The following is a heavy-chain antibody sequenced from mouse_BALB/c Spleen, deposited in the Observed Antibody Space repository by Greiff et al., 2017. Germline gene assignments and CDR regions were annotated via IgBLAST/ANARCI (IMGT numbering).Heavy chain of an antibody. J-gene: IGHJ3*01. CDR3: ARRGIYDYDVFAY. Sequence: QVQLQQSGAELMKPGASVKISCKATGYTFSSYWIEWVKQRPGHGLEWIGEILPGSGSTNYNEKFKGKATFTADTSSNTAYMQLSSLTSEDSAVYYCARRGIYDYDVFAYWGQGTLVTVSA. CDR2: ILPGSGST. V-gene: IGHV1-9*01. CDR1: GYTFSSYW. D-gene: IGHD2-4*01.